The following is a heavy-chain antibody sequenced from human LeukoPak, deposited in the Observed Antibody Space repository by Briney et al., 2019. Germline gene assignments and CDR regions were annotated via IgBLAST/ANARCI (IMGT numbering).Heavy chain of an antibody. Sequence: ASVKVSCKASGGSFNNYAISWVRQAPGQGLEWMGGIIPLSGTTNYAQKFQDRVTITANESTSTAYMELSSLRSEDTAVYYCARVTETGPTYYMDVWGKGTTVTVSS. D-gene: IGHD3-9*01. CDR3: ARVTETGPTYYMDV. CDR1: GGSFNNYA. J-gene: IGHJ6*03. CDR2: IIPLSGTT. V-gene: IGHV1-69*13.